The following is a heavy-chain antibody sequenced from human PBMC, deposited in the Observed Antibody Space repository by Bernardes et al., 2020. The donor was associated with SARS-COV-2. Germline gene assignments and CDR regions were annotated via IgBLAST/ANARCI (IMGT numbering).Heavy chain of an antibody. CDR3: ARDESGYSGYDSYYFDY. Sequence: GGSLRLSCAASGFTFSTYTMHWVRQAPGKGLEWVSSISRSSEYIYYADSVRGRFTISRDNAKNSLVLQMNSLRAEDTAIYYCARDESGYSGYDSYYFDYWGQGTLVTVSS. V-gene: IGHV3-21*01. CDR2: ISRSSEYI. CDR1: GFTFSTYT. D-gene: IGHD5-12*01. J-gene: IGHJ4*02.